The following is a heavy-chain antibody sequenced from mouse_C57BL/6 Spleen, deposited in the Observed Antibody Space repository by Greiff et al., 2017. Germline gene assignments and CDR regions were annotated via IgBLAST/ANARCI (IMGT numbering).Heavy chain of an antibody. CDR1: GYAFSSSW. CDR2: IYPGDGDT. D-gene: IGHD1-1*01. CDR3: ARVYGSSGDYFDY. Sequence: VQLQESGPELVKPGASVKISCKASGYAFSSSWMNWVKQRPGKGLEWIGRIYPGDGDTNYNGKFKGKATLTADKSSSTAYMQLSSLTSEDSAVYFCARVYGSSGDYFDYWGQGTTRTVSS. V-gene: IGHV1-82*01. J-gene: IGHJ2*01.